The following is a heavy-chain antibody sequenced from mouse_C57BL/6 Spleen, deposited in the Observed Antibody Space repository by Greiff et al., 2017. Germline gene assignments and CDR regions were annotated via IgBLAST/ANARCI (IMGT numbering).Heavy chain of an antibody. CDR1: GYTFTEYT. D-gene: IGHD2-1*01. Sequence: QVQLKESGAELVKPGASVKLSCKASGYTFTEYTIHWVKQRSGQGLEWIGWFYPGSGSITYNEKFKDKATLTAEKSSRTVYMELSRLTSEDSAVYFCARHEADYGNLHFDYWGQGTTLTVSS. V-gene: IGHV1-62-2*01. CDR3: ARHEADYGNLHFDY. J-gene: IGHJ2*01. CDR2: FYPGSGSI.